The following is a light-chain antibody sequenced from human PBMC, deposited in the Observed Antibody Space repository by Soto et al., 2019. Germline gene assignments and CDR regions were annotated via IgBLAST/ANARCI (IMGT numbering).Light chain of an antibody. CDR1: QSVSSY. J-gene: IGKJ3*01. V-gene: IGKV3-11*01. CDR3: QQYSASPRT. CDR2: DAS. Sequence: EIVLTQSPATLSLSPGERAALSCRASQSVSSYLAWYQQKPGQAPRLLIYDASNRATGIPARFSGSGSGTDFTPTISSLEPEDFEVYYCQQYSASPRTLGPGPKVDIK.